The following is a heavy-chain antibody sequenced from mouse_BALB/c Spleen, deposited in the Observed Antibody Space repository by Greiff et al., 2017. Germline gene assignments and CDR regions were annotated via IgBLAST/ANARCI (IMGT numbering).Heavy chain of an antibody. CDR2: ISYSGST. D-gene: IGHD2-14*01. CDR1: GYSITSDYA. Sequence: EVQLQQSGPGLVKPSQSLSLTCTVTGYSITSDYAWNWIRQFPGNKLEWMGYISYSGSTSYNPSLKSRISITRDTSKNQFFLQLNSVTTEDTATYYCARKYRYGFAYWGQGTLVTVSA. CDR3: ARKYRYGFAY. J-gene: IGHJ3*01. V-gene: IGHV3-2*02.